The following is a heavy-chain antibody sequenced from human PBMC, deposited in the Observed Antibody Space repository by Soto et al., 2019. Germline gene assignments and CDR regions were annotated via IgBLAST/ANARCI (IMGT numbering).Heavy chain of an antibody. CDR2: INHSGST. CDR3: ARNYGDYVPIFDY. Sequence: SETLSLTCAVYGGSFSGYYWSWIRQPPGKGLEWIGEINHSGSTNYNPSLKSRVTISVDTSKNQFSLKLSSVTAADTAVYYCARNYGDYVPIFDYWGQGTLVTVSS. D-gene: IGHD4-17*01. V-gene: IGHV4-34*01. J-gene: IGHJ4*02. CDR1: GGSFSGYY.